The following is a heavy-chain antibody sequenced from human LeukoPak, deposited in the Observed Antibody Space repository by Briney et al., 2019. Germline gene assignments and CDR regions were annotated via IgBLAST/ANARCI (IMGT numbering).Heavy chain of an antibody. CDR1: GYTFTDYG. Sequence: GASVKVSCKASGYTFTDYGISWVRQAPGQGLEWMGWISAYNGHTNYAQNLQGRVTMTTDTSTTTAYMEVRSLRSDDTAVYYCARDREKWRANLYAMDVWAKGPRSPSP. D-gene: IGHD5-12*01. CDR2: ISAYNGHT. J-gene: IGHJ6*02. V-gene: IGHV1-18*01. CDR3: ARDREKWRANLYAMDV.